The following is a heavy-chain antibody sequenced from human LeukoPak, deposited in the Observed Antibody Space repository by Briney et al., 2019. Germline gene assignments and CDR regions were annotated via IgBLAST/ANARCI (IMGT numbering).Heavy chain of an antibody. CDR3: ARDTSYYDFWSGYQFSFDY. D-gene: IGHD3-3*01. CDR2: IKQDGSEK. Sequence: GGSLRLYCAASGFTFSSYWMSWVRQAPGKGLEGVANIKQDGSEKYYVDSVKGRFTISRDNAKNSLYLQMNSLRAEDTAVYYCARDTSYYDFWSGYQFSFDYWGQGTLVTVSS. J-gene: IGHJ4*02. V-gene: IGHV3-7*01. CDR1: GFTFSSYW.